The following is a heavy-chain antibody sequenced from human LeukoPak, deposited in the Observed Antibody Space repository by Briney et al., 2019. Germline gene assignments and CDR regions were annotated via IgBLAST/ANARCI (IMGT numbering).Heavy chain of an antibody. CDR1: GYSISSGYY. J-gene: IGHJ4*02. CDR3: ARTQGGSTYYDFWGGYYNFDY. V-gene: IGHV4-38-2*01. Sequence: PSETLSLTCAVSGYSISSGYYWGWIRQPPGEGLEWIGHIYYSGRTYYNPSLKSRVTISVDTSKNQFSLKLSSVTAADTAVYYCARTQGGSTYYDFWGGYYNFDYWGQGTLVTVSS. CDR2: IYYSGRT. D-gene: IGHD3-3*01.